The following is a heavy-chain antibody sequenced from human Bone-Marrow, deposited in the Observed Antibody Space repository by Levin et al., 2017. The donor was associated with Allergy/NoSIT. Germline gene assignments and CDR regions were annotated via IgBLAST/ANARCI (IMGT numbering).Heavy chain of an antibody. V-gene: IGHV5-51*01. CDR1: GYNFNNYW. J-gene: IGHJ3*01. Sequence: KVSCKGSGYNFNNYWIGWVRQMPGKGLEWMGIIYPDDSDTRYSPSFQGQVTISVDKSISTAYLQWSSLKASDTAMYYCARHRRAIVATISAFGLWGQGTMVTVSS. CDR3: ARHRRAIVATISAFGL. CDR2: IYPDDSDT. D-gene: IGHD5-12*01.